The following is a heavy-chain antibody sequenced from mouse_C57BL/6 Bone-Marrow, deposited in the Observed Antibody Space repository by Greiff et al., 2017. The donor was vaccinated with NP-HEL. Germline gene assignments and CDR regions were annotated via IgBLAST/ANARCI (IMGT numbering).Heavy chain of an antibody. CDR1: GYSITSGYY. Sequence: EVQLQQSGPGLVKPSQSLSLTCSVTGYSITSGYYWNWIRQFPGNKLEWMGYISYDGSNNYNPSLKNRISITRDTSKNQFFLKLNSVTTEDTATYYCARDHYYGFAYWGQGTLVTVSA. CDR2: ISYDGSN. D-gene: IGHD1-2*01. J-gene: IGHJ3*01. CDR3: ARDHYYGFAY. V-gene: IGHV3-6*01.